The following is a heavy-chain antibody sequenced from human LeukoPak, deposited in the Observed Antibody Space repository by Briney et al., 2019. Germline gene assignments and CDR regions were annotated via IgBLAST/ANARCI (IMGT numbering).Heavy chain of an antibody. CDR3: ARGEDCSSTSCFWFDP. D-gene: IGHD2-2*01. V-gene: IGHV4-59*01. CDR2: IYYSGST. J-gene: IGHJ5*02. CDR1: GGSISSYY. Sequence: SQTLSLTCTVSGGSISSYYWSWIRQPPGKGLEWIGYIYYSGSTNYNPSLKSRVTISVDTSKNQFSLKLSSVTAADTAVYYCARGEDCSSTSCFWFDPWGQGTLVTVSS.